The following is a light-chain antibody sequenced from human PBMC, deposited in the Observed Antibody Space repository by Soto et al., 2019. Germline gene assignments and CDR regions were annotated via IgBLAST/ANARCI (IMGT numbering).Light chain of an antibody. CDR1: SSDVGRYNY. V-gene: IGLV2-8*01. CDR3: SSYAGNRRYV. Sequence: QSVLALPPSASGSPGQSVTISCTGTSSDVGRYNYISWYQQRPGKAPKLIIYEVSKRPSGVPDRLSGFKYGNTASLTVSGLQAEDEADYYCSSYAGNRRYVLGTGTKVTVL. J-gene: IGLJ1*01. CDR2: EVS.